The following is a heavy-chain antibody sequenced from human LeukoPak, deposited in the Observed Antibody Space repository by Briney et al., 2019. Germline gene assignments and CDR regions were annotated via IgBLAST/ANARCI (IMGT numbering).Heavy chain of an antibody. CDR2: IWYDGSNK. V-gene: IGHV3-33*01. J-gene: IGHJ4*02. Sequence: GRSLRLSCAASGFTFSSYGMHWVRQAPGKGLEWVAVIWYDGSNKYYADSVKGRFTISRDNSKNTLYLQMNSLRAEDTAVYYCARDRISYYDILTGYPGYFDYWGQGTLVTVSS. CDR1: GFTFSSYG. D-gene: IGHD3-9*01. CDR3: ARDRISYYDILTGYPGYFDY.